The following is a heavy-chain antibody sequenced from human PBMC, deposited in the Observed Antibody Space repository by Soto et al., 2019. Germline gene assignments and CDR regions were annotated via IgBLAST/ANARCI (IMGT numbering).Heavy chain of an antibody. CDR1: GYTFTNYD. J-gene: IGHJ5*02. D-gene: IGHD3-3*01. Sequence: QVQLVQSGAEVKKPGASVKVSCKASGYTFTNYDIHWVRQATGQGLEWMGWMNPDSGNTGQSKQFQGRVTMTRDTSISTAYMEMSSMRLEDTAVYYCARGRLRRTWFDPWGQGTLVTVSS. CDR3: ARGRLRRTWFDP. CDR2: MNPDSGNT. V-gene: IGHV1-8*01.